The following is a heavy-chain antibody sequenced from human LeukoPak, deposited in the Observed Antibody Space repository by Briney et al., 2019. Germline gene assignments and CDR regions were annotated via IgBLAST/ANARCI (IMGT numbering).Heavy chain of an antibody. CDR1: GFTFSDYY. V-gene: IGHV3-11*04. CDR3: ATIKKGLAVAGPFDY. CDR2: ISSSGSTI. D-gene: IGHD6-19*01. J-gene: IGHJ4*02. Sequence: GASLRLSCAASGFTFSDYYMSWIRQAPGKGLEWVSYISSSGSTIYYADSVKGRFTISRDNAKNSLYLQMNSLRAEDTAVYYCATIKKGLAVAGPFDYWGQGTQVTVSS.